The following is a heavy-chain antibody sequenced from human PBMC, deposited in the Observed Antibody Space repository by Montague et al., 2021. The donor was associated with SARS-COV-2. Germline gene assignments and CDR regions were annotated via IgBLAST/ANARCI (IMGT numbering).Heavy chain of an antibody. D-gene: IGHD3-16*02. CDR2: IWYDGSNK. CDR3: ARESPLRLGELSSIDY. Sequence: SLRLSCAASGFTFNTYGMHWVRQAPGKGLEWVAVIWYDGSNKYSADSVKGRFTISRDNSKNTLYLQMNSLRAEDTAVYYCARESPLRLGELSSIDYWGQGTLVTVSS. J-gene: IGHJ4*02. V-gene: IGHV3-33*01. CDR1: GFTFNTYG.